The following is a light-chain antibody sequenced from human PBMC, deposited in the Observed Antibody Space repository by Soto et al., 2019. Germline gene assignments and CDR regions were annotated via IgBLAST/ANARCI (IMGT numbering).Light chain of an antibody. CDR3: QQYNIWPLT. CDR2: DAS. J-gene: IGKJ4*01. CDR1: QSVSSSY. Sequence: IGLTYSPGTLSLSPWEIATLSCRASQSVSSSYLAWYQQKPGQAPRLLIYDASTRATGIPARFSGSGSGTEFTLTISSLQSEDFAIHYCQQYNIWPLTFGGATKVDIK. V-gene: IGKV3-15*01.